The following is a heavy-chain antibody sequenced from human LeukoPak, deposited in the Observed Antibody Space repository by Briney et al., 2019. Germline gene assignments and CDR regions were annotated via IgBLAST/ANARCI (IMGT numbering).Heavy chain of an antibody. CDR2: INPKSGGT. CDR3: ARLGSRYGSGSYRVPVDY. D-gene: IGHD3-10*01. Sequence: ASVKVSCKASGYTFTRYYMHWVRQAPGQGLEWMGWINPKSGGTNYAQKFQGRVTMTRDTSISTAYMELSRLRSDDTAVYYCARLGSRYGSGSYRVPVDYWGQGTLVTVSS. J-gene: IGHJ4*02. V-gene: IGHV1-2*02. CDR1: GYTFTRYY.